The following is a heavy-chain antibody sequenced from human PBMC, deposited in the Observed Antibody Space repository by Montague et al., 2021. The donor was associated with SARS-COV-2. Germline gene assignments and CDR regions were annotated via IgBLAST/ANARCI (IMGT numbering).Heavy chain of an antibody. D-gene: IGHD2/OR15-2a*01. J-gene: IGHJ4*02. CDR2: INHSGST. CDR3: ARDDFRWDFDC. CDR1: GGSFSGYY. Sequence: SETLSLTCAVYGGSFSGYYWSWIRQPPGKGLEWIGEINHSGSTNYNPSLKSRVTISIDKSKNQFSLKLSSVTAADTAVYYCARDDFRWDFDCWGQGTLVTVSS. V-gene: IGHV4-34*01.